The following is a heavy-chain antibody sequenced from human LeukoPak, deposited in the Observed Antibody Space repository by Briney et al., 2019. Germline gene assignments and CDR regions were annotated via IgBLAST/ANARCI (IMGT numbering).Heavy chain of an antibody. CDR2: IKQDGSEK. D-gene: IGHD1-26*01. CDR3: ARLLPRYYYYYMDV. V-gene: IGHV3-7*01. Sequence: GGSLRLSCAASGFTFSSYWMSWVRQAPGKGLEWVANIKQDGSEKYYVDSVKGRFTISRDNAKNSLYLQMNSLRAEDTAVDYCARLLPRYYYYYMDVWGKGTTVTVS. CDR1: GFTFSSYW. J-gene: IGHJ6*03.